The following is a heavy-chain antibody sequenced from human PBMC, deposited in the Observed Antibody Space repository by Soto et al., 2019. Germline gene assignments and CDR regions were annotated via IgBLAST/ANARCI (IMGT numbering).Heavy chain of an antibody. J-gene: IGHJ4*02. D-gene: IGHD6-19*01. V-gene: IGHV3-7*01. CDR1: GFTFSNYW. Sequence: EVQVVESGGGLVQPGGSLRLSCAASGFTFSNYWMGWVRQTPGKGLECVANIKQDGGQIYYLDSVRGRFTVSRDNAKNSLYLQMNSLRAEDTAVYYCARAQGGCFDYWGQGALVTVSS. CDR2: IKQDGGQI. CDR3: ARAQGGCFDY.